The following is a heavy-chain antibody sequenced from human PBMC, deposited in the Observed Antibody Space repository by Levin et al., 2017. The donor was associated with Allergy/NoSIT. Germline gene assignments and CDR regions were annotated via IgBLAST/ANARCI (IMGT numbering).Heavy chain of an antibody. V-gene: IGHV4-59*01. D-gene: IGHD5-18*01. CDR3: ARASYGPEIFDY. CDR2: IYYSGST. Sequence: SQTLSLTCTVSGGSISSYYWSWIRQPPGKGLEWIGYIYYSGSTNYNPSLKSRVTISVDTSKNQFSLKLSSVTAADTAVYYCARASYGPEIFDYWGQGTLVTVSS. J-gene: IGHJ4*02. CDR1: GGSISSYY.